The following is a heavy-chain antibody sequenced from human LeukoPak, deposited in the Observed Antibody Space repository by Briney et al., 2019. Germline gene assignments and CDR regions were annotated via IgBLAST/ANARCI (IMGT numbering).Heavy chain of an antibody. CDR3: ARETTVTTYWFDP. V-gene: IGHV1-69*05. D-gene: IGHD4-17*01. J-gene: IGHJ5*02. Sequence: SVKVSCKASGGTFSSYVISWVRQAPGQGLEWMGRIIPIFGTANYAQKFQGRVTITTDESTSTAYMELSSLRSEDTAVYYCARETTVTTYWFDPWGQGTLVTVSS. CDR1: GGTFSSYV. CDR2: IIPIFGTA.